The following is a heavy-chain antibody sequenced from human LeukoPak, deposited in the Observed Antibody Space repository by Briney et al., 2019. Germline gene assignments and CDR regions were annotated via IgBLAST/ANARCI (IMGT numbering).Heavy chain of an antibody. J-gene: IGHJ5*02. CDR3: ARGPGDYVGWFDP. CDR2: ISSSSSYI. D-gene: IGHD4-17*01. V-gene: IGHV3-21*01. Sequence: GGSLRLSCAASGFTFSSYSMNWVRQAPGKGLEWVSSISSSSSYIYYADSVKGRFTISRDNAKNSLYLQMNSLRAEDTAVYYCARGPGDYVGWFDPWGQGTLVTVSS. CDR1: GFTFSSYS.